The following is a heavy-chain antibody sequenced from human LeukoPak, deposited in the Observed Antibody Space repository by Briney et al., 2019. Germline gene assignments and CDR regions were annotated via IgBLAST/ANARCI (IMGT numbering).Heavy chain of an antibody. CDR1: GITFRNYW. V-gene: IGHV3-7*01. J-gene: IGHJ5*02. CDR3: HQPVTLPA. D-gene: IGHD2-2*01. Sequence: PGRSLRLSCAASGITFRNYWMSWVRQAPGKGLEWVAFIKEDGSDKHYVDSVKGRFTISRDNAQNSLYLQVNSLRAEDTAVYFCHQPVTLPAWGQGTLVTVSS. CDR2: IKEDGSDK.